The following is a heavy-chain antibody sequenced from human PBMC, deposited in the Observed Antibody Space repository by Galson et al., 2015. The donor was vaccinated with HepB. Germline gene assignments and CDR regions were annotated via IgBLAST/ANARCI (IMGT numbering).Heavy chain of an antibody. D-gene: IGHD1-26*01. V-gene: IGHV3-23*01. Sequence: SLRLSCAASGFTFTTYAMNWVRQTPGRGLQWVSAVSRSGDSTYYTDSVRGRFTISRDNSKNMLYLQMDSLRAEDTAVYYCARGSGSYPFRVFDSWGQGTLVTVSS. CDR1: GFTFTTYA. CDR3: ARGSGSYPFRVFDS. CDR2: VSRSGDST. J-gene: IGHJ4*02.